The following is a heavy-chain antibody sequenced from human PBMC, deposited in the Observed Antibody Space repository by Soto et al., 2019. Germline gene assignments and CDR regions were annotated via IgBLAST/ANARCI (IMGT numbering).Heavy chain of an antibody. CDR1: GATYSTSA. CDR3: ARGGVDVVLMSAFDY. CDR2: INPILGTP. J-gene: IGHJ4*02. Sequence: SGKVCCEASGATYSTSAIGWVRQAPGQGLEWMGGINPILGTPDYAHKFQGRVTITADESTSSVYMELGSLRSEDTALYFCARGGVDVVLMSAFDYWRQGTLVTHSS. D-gene: IGHD2-21*02. V-gene: IGHV1-69*01.